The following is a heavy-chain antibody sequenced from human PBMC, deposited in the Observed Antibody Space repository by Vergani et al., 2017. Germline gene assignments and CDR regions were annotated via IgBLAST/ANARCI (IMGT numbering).Heavy chain of an antibody. D-gene: IGHD3-9*01. Sequence: QVQLQESGPGLVKPSETLSLTCTVSGGSVSSGSYYWSWIRQPAGKGLEWIGYIYYSGSTNYNPSLKSRVTISVDTSKNQFSLKLSSVTAADTAVYYCARRGYDILSSHAFDIWGQGTMVTVSS. CDR3: ARRGYDILSSHAFDI. J-gene: IGHJ3*02. CDR1: GGSVSSGSYY. CDR2: IYYSGST. V-gene: IGHV4-61*10.